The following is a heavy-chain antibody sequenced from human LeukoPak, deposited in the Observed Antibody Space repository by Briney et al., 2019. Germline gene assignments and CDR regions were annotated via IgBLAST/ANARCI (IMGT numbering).Heavy chain of an antibody. Sequence: SETLSLTCTVSGYSISSGYYWGWIRQPPGKGLEWIGSIYHSGSTYYNPSLKSRVTISVDTSKNQFSLKLSSVTAADTAVYDCARDGRRSGSYLGNWFDPWGQGTLVTVSS. D-gene: IGHD1-26*01. J-gene: IGHJ5*02. CDR3: ARDGRRSGSYLGNWFDP. CDR1: GYSISSGYY. V-gene: IGHV4-38-2*02. CDR2: IYHSGST.